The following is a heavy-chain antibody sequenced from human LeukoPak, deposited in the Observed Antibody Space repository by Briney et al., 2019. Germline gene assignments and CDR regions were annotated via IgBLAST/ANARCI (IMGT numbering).Heavy chain of an antibody. CDR3: ARDHQEYCSGGSCTYFDY. CDR2: INHSGST. V-gene: IGHV4-34*01. Sequence: SETLSLTCAVYGGSFSGYYWSWIRQPPGKGLEWIGEINHSGSTNYNPSLKSRVTISVDTSKNQFSLKLSSVTAADTAVYYCARDHQEYCSGGSCTYFDYWGQGTLVTVPS. CDR1: GGSFSGYY. J-gene: IGHJ4*02. D-gene: IGHD2-15*01.